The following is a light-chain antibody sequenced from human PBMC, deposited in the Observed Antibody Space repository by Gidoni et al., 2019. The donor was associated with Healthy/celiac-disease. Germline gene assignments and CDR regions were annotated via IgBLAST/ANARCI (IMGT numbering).Light chain of an antibody. V-gene: IGKV3-11*01. CDR3: QPRRTSLT. CDR1: QSVSSY. CDR2: DAS. J-gene: IGKJ5*01. Sequence: EIVLTQSPATLSLSPGDRATLSCRASQSVSSYLAWSQQKPGQAPRLLIYDASHRATGLPAWFSGCASGTVFPLTISSLAPDDFAVYYCQPRRTSLTFGPGTRLEIK.